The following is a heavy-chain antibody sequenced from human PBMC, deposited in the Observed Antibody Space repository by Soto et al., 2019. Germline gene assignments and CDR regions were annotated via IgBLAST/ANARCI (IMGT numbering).Heavy chain of an antibody. J-gene: IGHJ4*02. D-gene: IGHD3-10*01. CDR2: IGASGAGT. Sequence: LRLSCAASGFTFSTYAMSWVRQAPGKGLECVSGIGASGAGTYYAESVKGRFTISRDNSKSTLHLQMNSLRAEDTAVYYCALRKTGSFFDYWGQGTLVTVSS. CDR3: ALRKTGSFFDY. CDR1: GFTFSTYA. V-gene: IGHV3-23*01.